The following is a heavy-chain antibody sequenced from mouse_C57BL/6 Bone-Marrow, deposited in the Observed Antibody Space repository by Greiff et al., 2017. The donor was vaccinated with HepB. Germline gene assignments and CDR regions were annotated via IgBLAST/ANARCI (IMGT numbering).Heavy chain of an antibody. D-gene: IGHD1-1*01. CDR1: GYTFTSYD. CDR2: IYPRDGST. J-gene: IGHJ4*01. V-gene: IGHV1-85*01. Sequence: VKLQESGPELVKPGASVKLSCKASGYTFTSYDINWVKQRPGQGLEWIGWIYPRDGSTKYNEKFKGKATLTVDTSSSTAYMELHSLTSEDSAVYFCARAYYYGSSLYAMDYWGQVTSVTVSS. CDR3: ARAYYYGSSLYAMDY.